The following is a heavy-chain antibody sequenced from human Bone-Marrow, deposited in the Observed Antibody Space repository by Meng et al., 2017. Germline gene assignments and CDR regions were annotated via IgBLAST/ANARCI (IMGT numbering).Heavy chain of an antibody. CDR3: AKASPVTMVRGVIFSPSYYYGMNF. V-gene: IGHV3-30*04. CDR2: ISYDGSNK. Sequence: GESLKTSCAASGITFSSYAKHWVRPAPGKGLEWVAVISYDGSNKYDADFVKGRFTISRDNCKNTLYLQRNSLRAEDTAVYYCAKASPVTMVRGVIFSPSYYYGMNFWGQGTMVTVSS. CDR1: GITFSSYA. J-gene: IGHJ6*02. D-gene: IGHD3-10*01.